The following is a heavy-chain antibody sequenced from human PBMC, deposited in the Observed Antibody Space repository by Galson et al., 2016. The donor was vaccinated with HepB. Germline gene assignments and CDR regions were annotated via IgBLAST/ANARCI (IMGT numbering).Heavy chain of an antibody. J-gene: IGHJ6*02. CDR3: ARDPRKMRYQLLEIYYYYYAMDG. CDR2: ISAYNGNT. V-gene: IGHV1-18*01. D-gene: IGHD2-2*01. Sequence: SVKVSCKASGYTFTTYGISWVRQAPGQGLEWMGWISAYNGNTNYAQKLQGRVPMTTDTSTSTAYMELRILKTDDTAVYYCARDPRKMRYQLLEIYYYYYAMDGWGQGTTVTVSS. CDR1: GYTFTTYG.